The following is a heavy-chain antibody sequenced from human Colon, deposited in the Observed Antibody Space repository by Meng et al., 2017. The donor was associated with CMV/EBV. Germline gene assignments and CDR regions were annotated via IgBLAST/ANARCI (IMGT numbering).Heavy chain of an antibody. J-gene: IGHJ4*02. D-gene: IGHD3-10*01. CDR2: INPNGGTT. Sequence: ASVKVSCKASGYIFTDYHLYWVRQVPGHGLEWMGIINPNGGTTTYEKKFQGRVTMTRDTSTTTVYLDLSSLRSEDTAVYYCARDPYGAGSSALDYWGQGTLVTVSS. CDR1: GYIFTDYH. V-gene: IGHV1-46*01. CDR3: ARDPYGAGSSALDY.